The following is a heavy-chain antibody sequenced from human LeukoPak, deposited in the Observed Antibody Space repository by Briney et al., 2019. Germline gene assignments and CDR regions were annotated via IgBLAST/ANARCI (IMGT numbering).Heavy chain of an antibody. CDR2: IKSQTEGGTT. V-gene: IGHV3-15*01. CDR1: GFTFSDAW. D-gene: IGHD1-26*01. Sequence: GGSLRLSCAASGFTFSDAWMSWVRQAPGKGLEWVGRIKSQTEGGTTDYAAPVKGRFTISRDDSKNTLYLQMNSLKTEDTAVYYCTTLQGIVGATTGAFDIWGQGTMVTVSS. CDR3: TTLQGIVGATTGAFDI. J-gene: IGHJ3*02.